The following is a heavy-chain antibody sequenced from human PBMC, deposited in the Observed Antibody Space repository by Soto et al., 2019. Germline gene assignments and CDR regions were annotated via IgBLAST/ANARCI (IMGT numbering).Heavy chain of an antibody. J-gene: IGHJ2*01. V-gene: IGHV3-30*18. CDR2: ISYDGSNK. Sequence: QVQLVESGGGVVQPGRSLRLSCAASGFTFSSYGMHWVRQAPGKGLEWVAVISYDGSNKYYADSEKGRFTISRDNSKNTLYLQMNSLRAEDTAVYYCAKGATRGARDWYFDLWGRGTLVTVSS. CDR1: GFTFSSYG. CDR3: AKGATRGARDWYFDL. D-gene: IGHD6-6*01.